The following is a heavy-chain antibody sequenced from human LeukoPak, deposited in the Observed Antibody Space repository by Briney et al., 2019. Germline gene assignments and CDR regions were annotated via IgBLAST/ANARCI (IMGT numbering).Heavy chain of an antibody. Sequence: GGSLRLSCAASGFTFSDYYMSWIRQAPGKGLEWVSYISSSGNTIYYADSVKGRFTISRDNAKNSLYLQMNSLRAEDTAVYYCASGLKRWLQVFDYWGQGTLVTVSS. D-gene: IGHD5-24*01. CDR3: ASGLKRWLQVFDY. J-gene: IGHJ4*02. V-gene: IGHV3-11*04. CDR1: GFTFSDYY. CDR2: ISSSGNTI.